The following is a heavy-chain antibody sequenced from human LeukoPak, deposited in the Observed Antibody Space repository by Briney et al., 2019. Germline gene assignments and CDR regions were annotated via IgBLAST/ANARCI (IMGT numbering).Heavy chain of an antibody. D-gene: IGHD1-26*01. V-gene: IGHV3-23*01. Sequence: GSLRLSCAASGFTFNKYSMSLVRQASGKGLEWVSAISGSGGSTYYADSVKGRFTISRDNSKNTLYLQMNSLRAEDTAVYYCAKLRIVGATGDYWGQGTLVTVSS. CDR2: ISGSGGST. CDR3: AKLRIVGATGDY. CDR1: GFTFNKYS. J-gene: IGHJ4*02.